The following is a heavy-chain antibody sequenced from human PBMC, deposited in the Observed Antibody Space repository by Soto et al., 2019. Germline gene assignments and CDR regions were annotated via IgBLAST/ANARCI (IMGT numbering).Heavy chain of an antibody. D-gene: IGHD1-20*01. CDR1: GGSIRVQSYY. CDR3: TRRYTWNDYYFDP. Sequence: SETLSLTCTVSGGSIRVQSYYWTWIRQTPGKGLEWVGSSYYSGTSYFNPALKGRVTISVDTSTNQFSLRLTSVTAADTAVYYCTRRYTWNDYYFDPWGQGTLVTVSS. CDR2: SYYSGTS. V-gene: IGHV4-39*01. J-gene: IGHJ5*02.